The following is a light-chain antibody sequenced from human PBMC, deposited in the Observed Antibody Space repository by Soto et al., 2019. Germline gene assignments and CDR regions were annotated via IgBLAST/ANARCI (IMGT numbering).Light chain of an antibody. J-gene: IGKJ1*01. CDR2: GAS. Sequence: EIMLSQSPGTLSLSPGERATLSCRASQSVSNNYLAWYQQKPGQAPRLLIYGASNRATGIPDRFSGSGSGTDFTLTISRLEPEDFAVYYCQQYGSSGTFGQGTKVDI. V-gene: IGKV3-20*01. CDR3: QQYGSSGT. CDR1: QSVSNNY.